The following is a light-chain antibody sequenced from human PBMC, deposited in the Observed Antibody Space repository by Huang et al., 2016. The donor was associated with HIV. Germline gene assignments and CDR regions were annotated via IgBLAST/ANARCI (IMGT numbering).Light chain of an antibody. CDR3: QQYDKWPPGLT. J-gene: IGKJ4*01. CDR1: QNDRNN. Sequence: EIKMTQSPATLSVSPGGRVTLSCRASQNDRNNLAWYQQKTGQAPRLLIYDTATRASGIPARFSGSGSGTEFTLTISGLQSEDFAIYYCQQYDKWPPGLTFGGGTKVEI. CDR2: DTA. V-gene: IGKV3D-15*01.